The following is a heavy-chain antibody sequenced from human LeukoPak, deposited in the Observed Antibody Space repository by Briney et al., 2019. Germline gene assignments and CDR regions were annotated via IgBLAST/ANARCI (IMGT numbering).Heavy chain of an antibody. Sequence: SGGSLRLSCAASVFTFSSCAMHWVRQAPGKGLEWVSYISSSGSTIYYADSVKGRFTISRDNAKNSLYLQMNSLRAEDTAVYYCAELGITMIGGVWGKGTTVTISS. J-gene: IGHJ6*04. D-gene: IGHD3-10*02. CDR2: ISSSGSTI. V-gene: IGHV3-48*03. CDR3: AELGITMIGGV. CDR1: VFTFSSCA.